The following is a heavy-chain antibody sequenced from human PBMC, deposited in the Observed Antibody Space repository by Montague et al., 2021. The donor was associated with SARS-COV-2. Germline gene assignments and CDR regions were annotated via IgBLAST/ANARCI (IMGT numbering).Heavy chain of an antibody. J-gene: IGHJ3*02. V-gene: IGHV4-34*01. D-gene: IGHD3-22*01. CDR1: GGSLSGYY. CDR2: INHSANT. CDR3: ARHGYYETYDAFDI. Sequence: SETLSLTCAVYGGSLSGYYWSWIRQPPEKGLEWIGEINHSANTKYNPSLKSPVTISIDTSKNQFSLKLSSVTAADTAVYHCARHGYYETYDAFDIWGQGTMVTVSS.